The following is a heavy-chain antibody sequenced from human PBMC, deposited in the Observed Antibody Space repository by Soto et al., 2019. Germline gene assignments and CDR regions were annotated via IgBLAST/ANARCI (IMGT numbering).Heavy chain of an antibody. Sequence: GGSLRLSCVGSGFNFAGYALAWVRQAPGKGLEWVSAISGSGGSTYYADSVKGRFTISRDNSKNTLYLQMNSLRAEDTAVYYCATLYGGNTFPRFDYWGQGTLVTVSS. V-gene: IGHV3-23*01. CDR1: GFNFAGYA. D-gene: IGHD2-15*01. CDR3: ATLYGGNTFPRFDY. CDR2: ISGSGGST. J-gene: IGHJ4*02.